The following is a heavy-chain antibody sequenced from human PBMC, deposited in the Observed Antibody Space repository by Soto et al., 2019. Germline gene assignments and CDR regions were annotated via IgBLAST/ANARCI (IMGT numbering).Heavy chain of an antibody. D-gene: IGHD3-10*01. V-gene: IGHV3-53*01. CDR3: ARGVTAMVRGPLDY. CDR1: GFTVSSNY. CDR2: IYSGGST. Sequence: GGSLRLSCAASGFTVSSNYMSWVRQAPGKGLEWVSVIYSGGSTYYADSVKGRFTISRDNSKNTLYLQMNSLRAEDTAVYYCARGVTAMVRGPLDYWGQGPLVTVSS. J-gene: IGHJ4*02.